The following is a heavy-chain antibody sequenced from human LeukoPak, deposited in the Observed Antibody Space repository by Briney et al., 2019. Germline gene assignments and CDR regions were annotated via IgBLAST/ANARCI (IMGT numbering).Heavy chain of an antibody. V-gene: IGHV3-15*01. Sequence: SGGSLRLSCAASGFTFSNAWMSWVRQAPGKGLEWVGRIKSKTDGGTTDYAAPVKGRFTISRDDSKNTLYLQMNSLKTEDTAVYYCTTADGDSYFDYWGQGTLVTVSS. J-gene: IGHJ4*02. D-gene: IGHD4-17*01. CDR2: IKSKTDGGTT. CDR1: GFTFSNAW. CDR3: TTADGDSYFDY.